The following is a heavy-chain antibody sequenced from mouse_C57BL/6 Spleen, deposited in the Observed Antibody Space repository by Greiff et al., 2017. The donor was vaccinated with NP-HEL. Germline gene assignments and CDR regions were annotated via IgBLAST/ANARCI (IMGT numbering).Heavy chain of an antibody. D-gene: IGHD2-3*01. CDR3: ARGEAYDGYLLYYAMDY. CDR2: INPNNGGT. V-gene: IGHV1-18*01. J-gene: IGHJ4*01. CDR1: GYTFTDYN. Sequence: EVQLQQSGPELVKPGASVKIPCKASGYTFTDYNMDWVKQSHGKSLEWIGDINPNNGGTNYNQKFKGKATLTVDKSSSTAYMELRSLTSEDTAVYDCARGEAYDGYLLYYAMDYWGQGTSVTVSS.